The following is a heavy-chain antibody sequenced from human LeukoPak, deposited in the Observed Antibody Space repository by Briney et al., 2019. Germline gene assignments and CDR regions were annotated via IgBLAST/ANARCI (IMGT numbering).Heavy chain of an antibody. CDR3: ARLSRGSSSWYGVDY. D-gene: IGHD6-13*01. CDR1: GGTFSSYA. J-gene: IGHJ4*02. CDR2: IIPIFGTA. V-gene: IGHV1-69*13. Sequence: SVKVSCKASGGTFSSYAISWVRQAPGQGLEWMGGIIPIFGTANYAQKFQGRVTITADESTSTAYMELSSLRSEDTAVYYCARLSRGSSSWYGVDYWGQGTLVTVSS.